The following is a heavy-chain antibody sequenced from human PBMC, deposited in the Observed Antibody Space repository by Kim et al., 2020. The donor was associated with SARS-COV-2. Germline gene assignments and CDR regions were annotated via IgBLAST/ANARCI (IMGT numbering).Heavy chain of an antibody. V-gene: IGHV3-21*01. CDR1: GFTFSSYS. CDR3: ARVSSRRDWNYNWFDP. CDR2: ISSSSSYI. D-gene: IGHD1-7*01. Sequence: GGSLRLSCAASGFTFSSYSMNWVRQAPGKGLEWVSSISSSSSYIYYADSVKGRFTISRDNAKNSLYLQMNSLRAEDTAVYYCARVSSRRDWNYNWFDPWGQGTLVTVSS. J-gene: IGHJ5*02.